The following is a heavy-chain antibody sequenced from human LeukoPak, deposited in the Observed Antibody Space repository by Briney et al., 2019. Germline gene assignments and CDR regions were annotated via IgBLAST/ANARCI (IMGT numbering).Heavy chain of an antibody. V-gene: IGHV3-30-3*01. CDR3: AREIGSGNYFDY. Sequence: GGSLRLSCAASRFTFSSYNMHWVRQAPGKGLEWVAVISYDGSNTYYADSVKGRFTISRDNSKNTLYVQMNRLRAEDTALYHCAREIGSGNYFDYWGQGTLVTVPS. D-gene: IGHD1-26*01. CDR2: ISYDGSNT. CDR1: RFTFSSYN. J-gene: IGHJ4*02.